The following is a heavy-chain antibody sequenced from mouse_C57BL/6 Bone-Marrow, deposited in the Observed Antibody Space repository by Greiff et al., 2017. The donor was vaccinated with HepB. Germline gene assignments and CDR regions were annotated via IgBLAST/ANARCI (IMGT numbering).Heavy chain of an antibody. D-gene: IGHD4-1*01. V-gene: IGHV5-12*01. CDR1: GFTFSDYY. CDR2: ISNGGGST. Sequence: DVMLVESGGGLVQPGGSLKLSCAASGFTFSDYYMYWVRQTPEKRLEWVAYISNGGGSTYYPDTVKGRFTISRDNAKNTLYLQMSRLKSEDTAMYYCASRGSGTGDWYFDVWGTGTTVTVSS. CDR3: ASRGSGTGDWYFDV. J-gene: IGHJ1*03.